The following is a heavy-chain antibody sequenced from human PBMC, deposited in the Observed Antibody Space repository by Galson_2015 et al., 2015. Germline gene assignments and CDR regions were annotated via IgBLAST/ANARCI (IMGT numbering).Heavy chain of an antibody. D-gene: IGHD3-9*01. CDR1: GFTFSSYA. J-gene: IGHJ3*02. CDR3: AKGLAGCSYAFDI. Sequence: SLRLSCAASGFTFSSYAMSWVRQAPGKGLEWVSAISGSGGSTYYADSVKGRFTISRDNSRNTLYLQMNSLRAEDTALYHCAKGLAGCSYAFDIWGQGTMLTVFS. CDR2: ISGSGGST. V-gene: IGHV3-23*01.